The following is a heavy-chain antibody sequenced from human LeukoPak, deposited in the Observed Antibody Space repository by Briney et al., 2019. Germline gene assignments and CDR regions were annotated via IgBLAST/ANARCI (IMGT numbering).Heavy chain of an antibody. CDR2: IINSGGST. V-gene: IGHV3-23*01. CDR3: AKDIYGDYGGLDY. CDR1: GFTFSNYA. J-gene: IGHJ4*02. Sequence: GGSLRLSCVASGFTFSNYAMSWVRQAPGKGLEWVSVIINSGGSTYYADSVKGRFTISRDDSKNTLYLQMNSLRAEDTAVYYCAKDIYGDYGGLDYWGQGTLVTVSS. D-gene: IGHD4-17*01.